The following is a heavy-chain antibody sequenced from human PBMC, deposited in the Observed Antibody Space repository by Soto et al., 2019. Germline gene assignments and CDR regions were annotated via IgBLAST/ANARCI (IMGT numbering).Heavy chain of an antibody. J-gene: IGHJ5*02. V-gene: IGHV4-30-4*01. CDR2: LYYSETT. CDR1: GGSISIGDYY. CDR3: AREARARYNWFDP. Sequence: KPSETLSLTCTVSGGSISIGDYYWSCILQSPGKGLEWIGYLYYSETTYYNPSLESRVTLSMDTSKNQFSLRLTSVTAADTAVYFCAREARARYNWFDPWGQGTLVTVSS.